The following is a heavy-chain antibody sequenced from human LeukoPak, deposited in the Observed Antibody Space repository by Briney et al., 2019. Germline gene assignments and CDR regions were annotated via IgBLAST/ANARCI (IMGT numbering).Heavy chain of an antibody. CDR3: ARGRDGYNWIDY. CDR1: GFTFSSYG. J-gene: IGHJ4*02. V-gene: IGHV3-30*03. CDR2: ISYDGSNK. D-gene: IGHD5-24*01. Sequence: PGGSLRLSCAASGFTFSSYGMHWVRQAPGKGLEWVAVISYDGSNKYYADSVKGRFTISRDNSKNTLYLQMNSLRAEDTAVYYCARGRDGYNWIDYWGQGTLVTVSS.